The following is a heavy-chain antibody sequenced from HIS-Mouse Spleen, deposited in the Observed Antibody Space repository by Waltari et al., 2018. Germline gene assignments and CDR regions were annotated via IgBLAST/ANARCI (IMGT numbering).Heavy chain of an antibody. CDR1: GGSISSSSYY. Sequence: QLQLQESGPGLVKPSETLSLTCTVSGGSISSSSYYWGWISQPPGKGLEWIGSIYFSVVTSYNTYPTSRVTRSVDTSKNQFSRKLSSVTAADTAVYYCAREIPYSSSWYDWYFDLWGRGTLVTVSS. CDR2: IYFSVVT. CDR3: AREIPYSSSWYDWYFDL. V-gene: IGHV4-39*07. D-gene: IGHD6-13*01. J-gene: IGHJ2*01.